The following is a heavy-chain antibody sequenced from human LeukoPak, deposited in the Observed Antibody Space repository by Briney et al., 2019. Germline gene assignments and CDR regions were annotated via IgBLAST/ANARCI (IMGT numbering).Heavy chain of an antibody. CDR2: INPNSGDT. Sequence: ASVKVSCKASGYIFTGYYMHWVRQAPGQGLEWMGWINPNSGDTNYAQKFQGRVTMTRDTSISTAYMELSRLRSDDTAVYYCARMVAATIALDYWGQGTLVTVSS. V-gene: IGHV1-2*02. D-gene: IGHD2-15*01. CDR3: ARMVAATIALDY. J-gene: IGHJ4*02. CDR1: GYIFTGYY.